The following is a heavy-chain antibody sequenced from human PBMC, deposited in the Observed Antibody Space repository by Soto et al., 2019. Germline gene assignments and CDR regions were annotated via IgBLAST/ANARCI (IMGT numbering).Heavy chain of an antibody. Sequence: QVQLQESGPGLVKPSETLSLTCTVSGGSINNHYWSWIRQPPGKGLEWLGYVYYNGITNYNPSLKSRVTMSVDTSKNQVSLSLSCVTAAGTATYYCARGKWCCEYWGQGIAVSVSS. V-gene: IGHV4-59*11. J-gene: IGHJ4*02. CDR3: ARGKWCCEY. CDR2: VYYNGIT. CDR1: GGSINNHY. D-gene: IGHD2-15*01.